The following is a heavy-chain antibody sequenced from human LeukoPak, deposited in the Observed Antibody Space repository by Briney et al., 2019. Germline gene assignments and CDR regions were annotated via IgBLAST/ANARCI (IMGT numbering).Heavy chain of an antibody. CDR1: GGSISNYY. CDR3: ARNRGVCTGGSCYSYWFDP. D-gene: IGHD2-15*01. V-gene: IGHV4-59*01. J-gene: IGHJ5*02. CDR2: IYYSGST. Sequence: SETLSLTCTVPGGSISNYYWSWIRQPPGKGLEWIGYIYYSGSTNYNPSLKSRVTISVDTSKNQFSLKLSSVTAADTAVYYCARNRGVCTGGSCYSYWFDPWGQGTLVTVSS.